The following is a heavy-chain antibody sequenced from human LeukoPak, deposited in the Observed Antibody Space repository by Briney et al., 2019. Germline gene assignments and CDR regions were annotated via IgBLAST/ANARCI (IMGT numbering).Heavy chain of an antibody. V-gene: IGHV1-69*06. CDR3: ARAYFYGSGSYYSLRCVY. D-gene: IGHD3-10*01. Sequence: GASVKVSCKASGGTFSSYAISWVRQAPGQGLEWMGGIIPIFGTANYAQKFQGRVTITADKSTSTAYMELSSLRSEDTAVYYCARAYFYGSGSYYSLRCVYWGQGALVTVSS. CDR2: IIPIFGTA. J-gene: IGHJ4*02. CDR1: GGTFSSYA.